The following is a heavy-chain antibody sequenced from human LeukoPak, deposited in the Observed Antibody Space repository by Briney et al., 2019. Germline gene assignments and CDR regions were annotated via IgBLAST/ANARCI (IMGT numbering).Heavy chain of an antibody. D-gene: IGHD6-6*01. V-gene: IGHV4-59*01. CDR3: ARGLIAAREYYFDS. CDR2: IYYSGST. J-gene: IGHJ4*02. Sequence: SETLSLTCTVSGGSISGYYWSWIRQPPQKGLEWIAYIYYSGSTNYNPSLKSRVTISVDTPKNQFSLKLSSVTAADTAVYYCARGLIAAREYYFDSWGQGTLVTVSS. CDR1: GGSISGYY.